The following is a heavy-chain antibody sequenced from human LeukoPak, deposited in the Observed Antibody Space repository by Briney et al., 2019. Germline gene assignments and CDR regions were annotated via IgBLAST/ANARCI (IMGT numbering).Heavy chain of an antibody. Sequence: GRSLILSCAASGFTFSDYAIHWVRQAPGKGLEWVAVMKYDGSDIYYGDSVKGRFTISRDNSKNTLYLQINSLRAEDTAVYYCARDQSPKWGSGERYFDYWGLGTLVTVSS. CDR2: MKYDGSDI. V-gene: IGHV3-33*08. CDR1: GFTFSDYA. CDR3: ARDQSPKWGSGERYFDY. D-gene: IGHD7-27*01. J-gene: IGHJ4*02.